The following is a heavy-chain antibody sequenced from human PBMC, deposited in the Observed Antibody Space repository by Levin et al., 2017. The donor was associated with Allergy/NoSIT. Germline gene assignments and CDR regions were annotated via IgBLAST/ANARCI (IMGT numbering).Heavy chain of an antibody. V-gene: IGHV3-23*01. D-gene: IGHD3-3*01. J-gene: IGHJ6*02. CDR1: GFTFSSTA. Sequence: GESLKISCTGSGFTFSSTAMTWVRQAPGKGLEWVSTVSGTDYMTWYADSVKGRFTISRDNSMNTFYLQMDSLRVEDTAFYCARDQGLQFLERIPDRYYYGMDVWGQGTTVIVSS. CDR3: RDQGLQFLERIPDRYYYGMDV. CDR2: VSGTDYMT.